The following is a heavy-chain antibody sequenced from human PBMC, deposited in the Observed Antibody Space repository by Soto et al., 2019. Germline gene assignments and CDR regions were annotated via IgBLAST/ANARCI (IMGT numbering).Heavy chain of an antibody. D-gene: IGHD1-26*01. V-gene: IGHV1-46*01. CDR3: ASSSAGVFGIIIEGANRLAA. CDR2: INPNGGST. J-gene: IGHJ5*02. CDR1: ADTFTSYY. Sequence: VQLVQSGAEVKKPGASVKLSCKAPADTFTSYYIHWVRQAPGHGLEWMGIINPNGGSTRVAQTFQGRITMTREPSTITVYMELRSPRSEETAIYYCASSSAGVFGIIIEGANRLAAWGQGSLVTVSS.